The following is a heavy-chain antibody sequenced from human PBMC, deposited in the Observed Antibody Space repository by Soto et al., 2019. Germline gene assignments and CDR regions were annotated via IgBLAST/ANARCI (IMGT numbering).Heavy chain of an antibody. CDR3: ARASGGTDKRPYYFDY. V-gene: IGHV1-46*01. CDR2: INPSGGST. D-gene: IGHD1-1*01. Sequence: ASVKVSCKASGYTFTSYYMHWVRQAPGQGLEWMGIINPSGGSTSYAQKFQGRVTMTRDTSTSTVYMELSSLRSEDTAVYYCARASGGTDKRPYYFDYWGQGTLVTVSS. J-gene: IGHJ4*02. CDR1: GYTFTSYY.